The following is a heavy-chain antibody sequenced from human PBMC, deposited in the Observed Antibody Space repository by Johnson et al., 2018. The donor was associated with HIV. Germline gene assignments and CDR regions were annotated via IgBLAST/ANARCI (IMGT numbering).Heavy chain of an antibody. CDR1: GFTFSSYA. D-gene: IGHD6-6*01. Sequence: QVQLVESGGGVVQPGRSLRLSCAASGFTFSSYALHWVRQAPGKGLEWVAVISYDASNKYYADSVKGRFTISRDNSKNTLFLQMNSLRPEDTAVYSCARSSSSGAFDIWGQGTMVTVSS. CDR3: ARSSSSGAFDI. CDR2: ISYDASNK. V-gene: IGHV3-30-3*01. J-gene: IGHJ3*02.